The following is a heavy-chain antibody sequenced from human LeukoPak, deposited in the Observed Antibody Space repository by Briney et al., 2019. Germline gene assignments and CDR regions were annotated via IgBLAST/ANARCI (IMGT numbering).Heavy chain of an antibody. Sequence: PSETLSLTCSVSGGSISSGGFYWTWIRQHPGKGLEWIGNTYYGGSTKFNPSLKSRVAISVDTSKKQFSLNLTSVTAADTAVYYCARGPSVTSIGGPWGQGTLVTVSA. CDR2: TYYGGST. CDR1: GGSISSGGFY. CDR3: ARGPSVTSIGGP. D-gene: IGHD4-17*01. V-gene: IGHV4-61*08. J-gene: IGHJ5*02.